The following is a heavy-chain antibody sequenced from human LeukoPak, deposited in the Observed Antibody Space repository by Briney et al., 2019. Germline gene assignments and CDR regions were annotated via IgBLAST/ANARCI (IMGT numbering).Heavy chain of an antibody. J-gene: IGHJ4*02. CDR1: GYTFTSYW. Sequence: PGESLKISCKGSGYTFTSYWIAWVRPMPGKGLEWMEIIYPGDSDTRYSPSFQGQVTISADKSISTAYLQWSSLKASDTAMYYCARQRDGYLDYWGQGTLVTVSS. CDR3: ARQRDGYLDY. V-gene: IGHV5-51*01. D-gene: IGHD5-24*01. CDR2: IYPGDSDT.